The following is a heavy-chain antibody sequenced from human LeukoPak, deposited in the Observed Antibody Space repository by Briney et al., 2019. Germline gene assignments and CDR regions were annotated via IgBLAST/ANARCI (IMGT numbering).Heavy chain of an antibody. CDR1: GDSISRGPYY. CDR3: ARDGYNLGDAFDI. CDR2: IYYSGAT. V-gene: IGHV4-31*03. Sequence: KASETLSLTCTASGDSISRGPYYWVWIRHHPGKGLEWLGHIYYSGATYYNPSLKGRVTMAVDTSKNQFSVNLTSVTVADTAVYYCARDGYNLGDAFDIWGQGTMVTVSS. J-gene: IGHJ3*02. D-gene: IGHD5-24*01.